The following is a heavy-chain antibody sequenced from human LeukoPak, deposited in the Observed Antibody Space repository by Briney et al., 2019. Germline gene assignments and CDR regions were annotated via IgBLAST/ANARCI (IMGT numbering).Heavy chain of an antibody. D-gene: IGHD6-19*01. CDR3: ARSDWYLNLDY. J-gene: IGHJ4*02. CDR1: SDSITSYY. V-gene: IGHV4-59*01. Sequence: SETLSLTCTVSSDSITSYYWNWIRQPPGKGLEWIGYISSSGTTNYNPSLKSRVTISIDTSKNQFSQRLSSVNAADTAVYYCARSDWYLNLDYRGQGTLVTVSS. CDR2: ISSSGTT.